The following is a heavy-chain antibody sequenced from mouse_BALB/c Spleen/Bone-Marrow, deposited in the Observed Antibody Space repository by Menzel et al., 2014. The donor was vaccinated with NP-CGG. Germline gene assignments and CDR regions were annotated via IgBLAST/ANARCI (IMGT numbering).Heavy chain of an antibody. D-gene: IGHD4-1*01. Sequence: EVQRVESGGGLVQPGGSRKLSCAASGFTFSSFGMHWVRQAPEKGLEWVAYISSGSSTIFYADTVKGRFTVSRDNPKNTLFLQMTSLRSEDTAMYYCTRGGNWDDFDYWGQGTPLTVSS. CDR1: GFTFSSFG. CDR2: ISSGSSTI. J-gene: IGHJ2*01. CDR3: TRGGNWDDFDY. V-gene: IGHV5-17*02.